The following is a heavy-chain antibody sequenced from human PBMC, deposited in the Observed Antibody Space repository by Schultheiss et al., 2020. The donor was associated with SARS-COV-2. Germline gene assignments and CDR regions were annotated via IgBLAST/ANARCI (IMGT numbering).Heavy chain of an antibody. D-gene: IGHD1-26*01. CDR3: ARVSYSGSYYFDAFDI. CDR1: GGSISSFY. CDR2: IYYSGST. J-gene: IGHJ3*02. V-gene: IGHV4-59*05. Sequence: SQTLSLTCTVSGGSISSFYWSWIRQPAGKGLEWIGRIYYSGSTYYNPSLKSRVTISVDTSKNQFSLKLSSVTAADTAVYYCARVSYSGSYYFDAFDIWGQGTMVTVSS.